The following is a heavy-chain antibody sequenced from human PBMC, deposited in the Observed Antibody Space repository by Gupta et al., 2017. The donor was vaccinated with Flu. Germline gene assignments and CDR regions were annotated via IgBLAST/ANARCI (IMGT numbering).Heavy chain of an antibody. J-gene: IGHJ5*01. CDR1: FSDYE. D-gene: IGHD1-1*01. CDR3: VREGRGSGTAEFDF. Sequence: FSDYEVHWVRQVTGKGLGWVSAIGIAGDTFYADSVKGRFTISRENEKNSLYLQMNSLRAGDTAVYYCVREGRGSGTAEFDFWGQGTLVTVSS. CDR2: IGIAGDT. V-gene: IGHV3-13*01.